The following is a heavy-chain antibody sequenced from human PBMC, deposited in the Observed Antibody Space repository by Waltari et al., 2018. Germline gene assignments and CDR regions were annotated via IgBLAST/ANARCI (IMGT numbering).Heavy chain of an antibody. V-gene: IGHV4-34*01. CDR1: GGSFSGYY. CDR2: INHSGST. CDR3: ARGDYPASFDY. D-gene: IGHD2-15*01. J-gene: IGHJ4*02. Sequence: QVQLQQWGAGLLKPSETLSLTCAVYGGSFSGYYWSWIRQPPGKGLEWIGEINHSGSTTYNPSLTSRFTISVDTSKNQFSLKLSSVTAADTAVYYWARGDYPASFDYWGQETLATVSS.